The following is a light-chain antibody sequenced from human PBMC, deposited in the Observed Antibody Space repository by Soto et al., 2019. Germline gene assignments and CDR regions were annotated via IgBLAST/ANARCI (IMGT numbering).Light chain of an antibody. Sequence: EIVLTQSPVTLSLSPGERATLSCRASQSVSTFLAWYQQKPGQAPRLLIYDASNRATGIPARFSGSGSGTDFTLTISSLEPEDFAVYYCQQRSTWPPGWAFGPGTKVDIK. CDR1: QSVSTF. J-gene: IGKJ3*01. V-gene: IGKV3-11*01. CDR3: QQRSTWPPGWA. CDR2: DAS.